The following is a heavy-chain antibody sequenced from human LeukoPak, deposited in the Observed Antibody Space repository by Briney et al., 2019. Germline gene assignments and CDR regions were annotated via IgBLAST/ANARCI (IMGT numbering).Heavy chain of an antibody. V-gene: IGHV3-48*04. CDR2: ISSSGSAI. Sequence: GGSLRLSCAASGFTFSNYGMHWVRQAPGKGLEWVSYISSSGSAIYYADSVKGRFTISRDNAKNSLYLQMNSLRAEDTAVYYCARANYYDTSGFDYWGQGTLVTVSS. CDR1: GFTFSNYG. CDR3: ARANYYDTSGFDY. J-gene: IGHJ4*02. D-gene: IGHD3-22*01.